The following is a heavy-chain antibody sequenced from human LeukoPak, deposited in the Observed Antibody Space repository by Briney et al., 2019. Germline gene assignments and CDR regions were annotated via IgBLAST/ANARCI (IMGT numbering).Heavy chain of an antibody. CDR1: GGSISSYY. CDR3: ASTTLGGPAARFDY. Sequence: PSETLSLTCGVSGGSISSYYWSWIRQPAGKGLEWIGRIYTSGSTNYNPSLKSRVTMSVDTSKNQFSLKLSSVTAADTAVYYCASTTLGGPAARFDYWGQGTLVTVSS. J-gene: IGHJ4*02. CDR2: IYTSGST. V-gene: IGHV4-4*07. D-gene: IGHD2-2*01.